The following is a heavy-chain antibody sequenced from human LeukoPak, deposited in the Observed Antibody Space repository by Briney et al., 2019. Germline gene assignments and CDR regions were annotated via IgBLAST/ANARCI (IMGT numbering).Heavy chain of an antibody. J-gene: IGHJ4*02. CDR1: GFTFSSYS. V-gene: IGHV3-48*01. CDR2: ISSSSSTT. Sequence: PGGSLRLSCAASGFTFSSYSMNWVRQAPGKGLEWVSYISSSSSTTYYADSVKGRFTISRDNAENSLYLQMNSLRAEDTAVYYCARGSGGYDYWGQGTLVTVSS. CDR3: ARGSGGYDY. D-gene: IGHD3-3*01.